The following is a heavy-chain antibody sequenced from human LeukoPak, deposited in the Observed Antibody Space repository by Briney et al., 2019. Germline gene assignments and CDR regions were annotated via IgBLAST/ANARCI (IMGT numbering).Heavy chain of an antibody. J-gene: IGHJ3*02. V-gene: IGHV3-30-3*01. Sequence: GGSLRLSCAASGFTFSSYAMHWVRQAPGKGLEWVAVISYDGSNKYYADSVKGRFTISRDNSKNTLYLQMNSLRAEDTAVYYCASSLGPIVGGSNNNGDAFDIWGQGTMVTVSS. CDR1: GFTFSSYA. CDR2: ISYDGSNK. D-gene: IGHD2-15*01. CDR3: ASSLGPIVGGSNNNGDAFDI.